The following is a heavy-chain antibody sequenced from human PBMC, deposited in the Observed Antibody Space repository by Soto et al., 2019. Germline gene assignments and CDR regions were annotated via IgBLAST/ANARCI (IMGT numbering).Heavy chain of an antibody. CDR3: ARVARGTATTVVDAFDI. Sequence: QVQLQQWGAGLLKPSETLSLTCAVYGGFVSSGSYYWSWIRQPPGKGLEWIGEMSHSGGTHFNPSLKSRVTISVDTSKNQFSLKMSSVTAAYTALYYCARVARGTATTVVDAFDIWGPGTTVTVSS. V-gene: IGHV4-34*01. D-gene: IGHD1-1*01. CDR1: GGFVSSGSYY. CDR2: MSHSGGT. J-gene: IGHJ3*02.